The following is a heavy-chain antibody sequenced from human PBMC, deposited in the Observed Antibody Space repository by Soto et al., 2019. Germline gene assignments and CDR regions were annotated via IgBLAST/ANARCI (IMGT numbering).Heavy chain of an antibody. CDR3: ANGRATYGLLTHDY. D-gene: IGHD3-9*01. J-gene: IGHJ4*02. Sequence: EVHLLESGGGLVQPGGSLRLSCAASGFSFRNYAMSWVRQAPGKGLEWISTLTGSSSNTYYADSVKGRFAISRDNSRNTLYLQMHSLPAEDTAVYYCANGRATYGLLTHDYWGQGTLVTVSS. CDR2: LTGSSSNT. CDR1: GFSFRNYA. V-gene: IGHV3-23*01.